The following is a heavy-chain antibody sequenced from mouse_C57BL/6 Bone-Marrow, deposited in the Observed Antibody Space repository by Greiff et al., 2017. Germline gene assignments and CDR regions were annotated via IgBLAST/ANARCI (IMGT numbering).Heavy chain of an antibody. V-gene: IGHV2-2*01. J-gene: IGHJ4*01. CDR1: GFSFTSFC. Sequence: VKLMESGPGLVQPSQSLSITCTVSGFSFTSFCVHWVRQSPGKGLEWLAVIWSGGSTDYNAAFISSLSISKDNSKSKVFFKMNSLQADDTAIYYCARNGDYGSSYSAMDYWGQGTSVTVSS. D-gene: IGHD1-1*01. CDR3: ARNGDYGSSYSAMDY. CDR2: IWSGGST.